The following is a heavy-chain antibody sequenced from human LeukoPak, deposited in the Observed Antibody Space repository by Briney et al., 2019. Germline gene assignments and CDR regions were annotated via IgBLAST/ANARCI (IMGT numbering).Heavy chain of an antibody. J-gene: IGHJ4*02. CDR2: TIPILGIA. D-gene: IGHD1-26*01. CDR1: GGTFSSYA. V-gene: IGHV1-69*04. Sequence: SVKVSCKASGGTFSSYAISWVRQAPGQGLEWMGRTIPILGIANYAQKFQGRVTMTRDTSISTAYMELSRLRSDDTAVYYCARVPASGRIVGATIDYWGQGTLVTVSS. CDR3: ARVPASGRIVGATIDY.